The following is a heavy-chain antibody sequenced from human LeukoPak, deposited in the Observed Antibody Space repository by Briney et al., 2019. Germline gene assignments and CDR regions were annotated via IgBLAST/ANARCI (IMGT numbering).Heavy chain of an antibody. D-gene: IGHD6-25*01. CDR2: IQRKVDGGPT. J-gene: IGHJ4*02. Sequence: GGSLRLSCVASGFTFGDAWMTWVRQAPGRGLEWVGRIQRKVDGGPTYFAAPVKGRFTISRDDSKNTLYLQMNSLKTEDTAVYYCFTAFTATGAAGYFDYWGQGALVTVSS. CDR3: FTAFTATGAAGYFDY. V-gene: IGHV3-15*01. CDR1: GFTFGDAW.